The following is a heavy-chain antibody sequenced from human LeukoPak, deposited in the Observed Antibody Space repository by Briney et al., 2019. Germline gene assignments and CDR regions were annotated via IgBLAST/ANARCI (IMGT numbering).Heavy chain of an antibody. D-gene: IGHD3-10*01. Sequence: GGSLRLSCAASGFTFSTYGMSWVRHAPGKGLEWGSTFSASGGSTYYTDSVKGRFTISRDTSKNTLYLQMNSLRAEDTAVYYCATDKLGGSGSLDYWGQGTLVTVSS. V-gene: IGHV3-23*01. CDR1: GFTFSTYG. CDR3: ATDKLGGSGSLDY. J-gene: IGHJ4*02. CDR2: FSASGGST.